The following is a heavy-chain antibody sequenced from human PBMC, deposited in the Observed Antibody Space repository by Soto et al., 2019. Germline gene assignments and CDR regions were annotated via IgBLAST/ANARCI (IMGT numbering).Heavy chain of an antibody. D-gene: IGHD1-26*01. J-gene: IGHJ4*02. CDR2: IYYSGST. CDR3: AVEDIVGATFGY. V-gene: IGHV4-39*01. CDR1: GGSISSSSYY. Sequence: PSETLSLTCTVSGGSISSSSYYWGWIRQPPGKGLEWIGSIYYSGSTYYNPSLKSRVTISVDTSKNQFSLKLSSVTAADTAVYYCAVEDIVGATFGYWGQGTLVTVSS.